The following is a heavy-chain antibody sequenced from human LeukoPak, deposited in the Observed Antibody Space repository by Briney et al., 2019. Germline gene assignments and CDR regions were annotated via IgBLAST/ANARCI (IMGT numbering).Heavy chain of an antibody. J-gene: IGHJ4*02. Sequence: ASVKVSCKASGYTFTGYGITWVRQAPGQGLEWMGWISVNNGDTNYAQKLQGRVTISTETSTSTAYMELRSLRSDDTAVYYCARGALGLQSFDYWGQGTLVTVSS. CDR1: GYTFTGYG. CDR3: ARGALGLQSFDY. D-gene: IGHD4-11*01. V-gene: IGHV1-18*01. CDR2: ISVNNGDT.